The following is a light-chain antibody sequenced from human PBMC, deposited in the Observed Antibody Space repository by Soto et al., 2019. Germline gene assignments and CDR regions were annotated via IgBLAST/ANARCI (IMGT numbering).Light chain of an antibody. CDR2: NNN. V-gene: IGLV1-44*01. J-gene: IGLJ3*02. CDR3: AAWDGSLSGPV. CDR1: RASIGSNT. Sequence: QSVLTQPPSASGTPGQRVTISCSGSRASIGSNTVTWYQHLPGAAPKLLVYNNNQRPSGVPDRFSGSKSDTSASLAISGLQFEDEAVYYCAAWDGSLSGPVFGGGT.